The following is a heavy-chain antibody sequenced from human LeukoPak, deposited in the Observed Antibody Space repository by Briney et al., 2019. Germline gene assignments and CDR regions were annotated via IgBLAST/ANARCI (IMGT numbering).Heavy chain of an antibody. D-gene: IGHD3-10*01. J-gene: IGHJ6*03. CDR1: GFTFSSYG. CDR2: ISGSGGST. V-gene: IGHV3-23*01. Sequence: PGGSLRLSCAASGFTFSSYGMSWVRQAPGKGLEWVSAISGSGGSTYYADSVKGRFTISRDNSKNTLYLQMNSLRAEDTAVYYCAKGTYGSGSYQDYYYYYMDVWGKGTTVTISS. CDR3: AKGTYGSGSYQDYYYYYMDV.